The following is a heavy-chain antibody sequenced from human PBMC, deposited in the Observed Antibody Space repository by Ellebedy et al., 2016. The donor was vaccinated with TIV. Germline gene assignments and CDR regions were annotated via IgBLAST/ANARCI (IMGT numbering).Heavy chain of an antibody. Sequence: GESLKISCIASGFSFRSYWMAWVRQAPGKGLEWVADIRQEGDVKYYVDSVKGRFTVSRDNAQNSLYLQMKSLRVEDTAVYYCARRASYGDYAVQVNSWFDTWGQGTLVTVSS. D-gene: IGHD4-17*01. V-gene: IGHV3-7*01. CDR3: ARRASYGDYAVQVNSWFDT. CDR1: GFSFRSYW. J-gene: IGHJ5*02. CDR2: IRQEGDVK.